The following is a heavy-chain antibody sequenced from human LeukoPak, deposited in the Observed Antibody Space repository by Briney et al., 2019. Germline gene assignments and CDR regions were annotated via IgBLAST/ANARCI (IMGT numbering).Heavy chain of an antibody. Sequence: GGSLGLSCAASGFTFRSYWMGWVRQAPGKGLEWLANIKEDGSETYYLDSVNGRFIISRDNAENSLYLQMSSLRAEDTAVYYCARDATRGGDFDSWGQGTLVTVSS. CDR3: ARDATRGGDFDS. CDR2: IKEDGSET. CDR1: GFTFRSYW. V-gene: IGHV3-7*01. D-gene: IGHD2-15*01. J-gene: IGHJ4*02.